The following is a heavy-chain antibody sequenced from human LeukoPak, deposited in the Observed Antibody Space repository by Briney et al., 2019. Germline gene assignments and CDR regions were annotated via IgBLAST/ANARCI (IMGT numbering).Heavy chain of an antibody. CDR1: GYTFTSYD. CDR2: MNPNSGNT. J-gene: IGHJ5*02. CDR3: ARGPTYYYGSGSYDWFDP. Sequence: GASVKVSCKASGYTFTSYDINWVRQATGQGLEWMGWMNPNSGNTGYAQKFQGRVTMTRNTSISTAYMELSSLRSEDTAVYYCARGPTYYYGSGSYDWFDPWGQGTLVTVSS. V-gene: IGHV1-8*01. D-gene: IGHD3-10*01.